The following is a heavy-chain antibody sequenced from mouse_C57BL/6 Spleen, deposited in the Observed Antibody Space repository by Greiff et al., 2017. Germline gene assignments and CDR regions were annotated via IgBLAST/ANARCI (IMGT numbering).Heavy chain of an antibody. D-gene: IGHD4-1*01. V-gene: IGHV1-85*01. J-gene: IGHJ2*01. Sequence: VQLQQSGPELVKPGASVKLSCKASGYTFTSYDINWVKPRPGQGLEWIGWIYPRDGSTKYNEKFKGKATLTVDTSSSTAYMELHSLTSEDSAVYFCASLGEGYYFDYWGQGTTLTVSS. CDR3: ASLGEGYYFDY. CDR2: IYPRDGST. CDR1: GYTFTSYD.